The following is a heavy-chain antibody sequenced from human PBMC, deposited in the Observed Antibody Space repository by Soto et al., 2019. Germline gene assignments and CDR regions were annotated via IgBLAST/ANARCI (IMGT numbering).Heavy chain of an antibody. J-gene: IGHJ3*02. Sequence: PSETLSLTCTVSNASISSRKWWTWVRQTPGKGLEWIGEIYHSGSINHNPSLKSRVTMSVDKSKNQFSLKMTSVTAADTGVYYCVSKLGEFLGDAFDIWAQGTLVTVSS. CDR2: IYHSGSI. D-gene: IGHD2-21*01. CDR1: NASISSRKW. CDR3: VSKLGEFLGDAFDI. V-gene: IGHV4-4*02.